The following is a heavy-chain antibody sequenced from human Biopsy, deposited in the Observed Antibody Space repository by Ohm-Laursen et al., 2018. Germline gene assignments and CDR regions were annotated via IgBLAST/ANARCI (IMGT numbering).Heavy chain of an antibody. CDR3: VAYPSSGFFENNDDFAMDV. CDR1: GGAFTNYA. J-gene: IGHJ6*02. CDR2: IITVSETA. V-gene: IGHV1-69*01. D-gene: IGHD6-19*01. Sequence: ESSVKVSCKASGGAFTNYAINWVRQAPGHGLEWMGGIITVSETAGYAERFQGRVTITAVVTTTTAYMDLSGLRSEDTAVYYCVAYPSSGFFENNDDFAMDVWGQGTTVIVSS.